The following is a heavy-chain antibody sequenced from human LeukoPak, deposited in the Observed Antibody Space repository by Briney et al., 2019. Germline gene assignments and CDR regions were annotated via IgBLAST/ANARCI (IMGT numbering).Heavy chain of an antibody. D-gene: IGHD1-1*01. CDR2: MFSGGTT. J-gene: IGHJ4*02. CDR3: ARSTTTSLFDY. Sequence: GGSPRLSCAVSGFPVSSNFMSWVRQAPGKGLQSVSIMFSGGTTDYADSVRGRFSISRDSSQNTVSLQMNSLRVEDTAVYYCARSTTTSLFDYWGQGTLVSVPS. CDR1: GFPVSSNF. V-gene: IGHV3-53*01.